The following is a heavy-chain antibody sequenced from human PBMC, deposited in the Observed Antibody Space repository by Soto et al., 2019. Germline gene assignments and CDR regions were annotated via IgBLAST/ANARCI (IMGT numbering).Heavy chain of an antibody. CDR1: GGSISSYY. D-gene: IGHD3-22*01. CDR2: IYYSGST. V-gene: IGHV4-59*08. J-gene: IGHJ4*02. Sequence: SETLSLTCTVSGGSISSYYWSWIRQPPGKGLEWIGYIYYSGSTNYNPSLKSRVTISVDTSKNQFSLKLSSVTAADTAVYYCARHPPSDYDSSGPGIYWGQGTLVTVS. CDR3: ARHPPSDYDSSGPGIY.